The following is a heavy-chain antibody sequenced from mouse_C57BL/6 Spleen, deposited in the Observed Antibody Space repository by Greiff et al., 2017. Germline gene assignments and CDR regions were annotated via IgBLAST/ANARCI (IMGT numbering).Heavy chain of an antibody. Sequence: DVQLVESGGGLVKPGGSLKLSCAASGFTFSSYAMSWVRQTPEKRLEWVATISDGGSYTYYPDNVKGRFTISRDNAKNNLYLQMSHLKSEDTAMYYCARKGDDYDYWGQGTTLTVSS. CDR1: GFTFSSYA. CDR2: ISDGGSYT. V-gene: IGHV5-4*01. D-gene: IGHD2-4*01. J-gene: IGHJ2*01. CDR3: ARKGDDYDY.